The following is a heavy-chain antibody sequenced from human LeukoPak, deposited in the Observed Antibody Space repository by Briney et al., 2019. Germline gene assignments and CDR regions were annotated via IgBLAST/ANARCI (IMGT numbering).Heavy chain of an antibody. CDR1: GFTFSSYA. V-gene: IGHV3-23*01. Sequence: GGSLRLSCAASGFTFSSYAMSWVRQAPGKGLEWVSAISGSGGSTYYADSVKGRFTISRDNSKNTLYLQMNSLRAEDTAVYYCAKATNVDIVATNLDYWGQGTLVTVSS. CDR3: AKATNVDIVATNLDY. J-gene: IGHJ4*02. D-gene: IGHD5-12*01. CDR2: ISGSGGST.